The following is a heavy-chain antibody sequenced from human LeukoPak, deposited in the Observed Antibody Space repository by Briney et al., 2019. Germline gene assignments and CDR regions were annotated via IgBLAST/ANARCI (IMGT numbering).Heavy chain of an antibody. V-gene: IGHV3-66*01. CDR2: IYSGGST. CDR1: GFTVSSNY. D-gene: IGHD3-10*01. CDR3: ARESHYYGSGSYTDY. Sequence: HSGGSLRLSCAASGFTVSSNYMSWFRQAPGKGLKWVSVIYSGGSTYYADSVKGRFTISRDNSKNTLYLQMNSLRAEDTAVYYCARESHYYGSGSYTDYWGQGTLVTVSS. J-gene: IGHJ4*02.